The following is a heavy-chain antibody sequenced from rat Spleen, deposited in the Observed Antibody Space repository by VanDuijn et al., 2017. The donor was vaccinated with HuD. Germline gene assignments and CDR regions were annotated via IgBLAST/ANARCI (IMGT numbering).Heavy chain of an antibody. Sequence: QVHLKESGPGLVRPSQTLSLTCTVSGFSLSSHGVIWVRQPPGKGLEWMGVIWGNGNTNYKSVLKSRLSISRDTSKSQVFLEMNNLQIEDTAMYFCASQYYYDGYYRDYWGQGTLVTVSS. J-gene: IGHJ3*01. CDR3: ASQYYYDGYYRDY. D-gene: IGHD1-12*03. V-gene: IGHV2S61*01. CDR2: IWGNGNT. CDR1: GFSLSSHG.